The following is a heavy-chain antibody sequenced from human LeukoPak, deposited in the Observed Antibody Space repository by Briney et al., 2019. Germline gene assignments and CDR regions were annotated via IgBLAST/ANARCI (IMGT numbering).Heavy chain of an antibody. D-gene: IGHD4-17*01. Sequence: PGGSLRLSCAASGFTFSSYGMHWVRQAPGKGLEWVAVIWQDGSTKYYADSVKGRFTISRDNAKNSLYLQMDSLRDEDTAVYYCARDRDYAFDYWGQGTLVTVSS. V-gene: IGHV3-33*01. CDR3: ARDRDYAFDY. J-gene: IGHJ4*02. CDR1: GFTFSSYG. CDR2: IWQDGSTK.